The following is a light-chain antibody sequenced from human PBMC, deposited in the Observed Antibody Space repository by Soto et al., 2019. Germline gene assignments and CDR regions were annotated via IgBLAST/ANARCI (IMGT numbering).Light chain of an antibody. CDR3: CSYAGSSLYV. J-gene: IGLJ1*01. CDR2: EGS. CDR1: SSDVGNYNL. V-gene: IGLV2-23*01. Sequence: QSALTQPASVSGSPGQSITISCTGTSSDVGNYNLVSWYQQHPGKAPKLMIYEGSKRPSGVSNRFSGSKSGNTASLTIPGLQAEDEADYYCCSYAGSSLYVFGTGTKLTVL.